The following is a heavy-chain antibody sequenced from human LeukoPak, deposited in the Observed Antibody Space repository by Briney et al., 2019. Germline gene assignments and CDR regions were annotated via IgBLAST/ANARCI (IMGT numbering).Heavy chain of an antibody. J-gene: IGHJ4*02. D-gene: IGHD6-13*01. Sequence: GGSLRLSCAASGFTSSSYSMTWVRQAPGKGLEWVSFISGSSTYINYADAVKGRFTISRDNAKNSLYLQMNSLRAEDTAVYYCARIGAGSSRDYWGQGTLVTVSS. CDR2: ISGSSTYI. V-gene: IGHV3-21*01. CDR3: ARIGAGSSRDY. CDR1: GFTSSSYS.